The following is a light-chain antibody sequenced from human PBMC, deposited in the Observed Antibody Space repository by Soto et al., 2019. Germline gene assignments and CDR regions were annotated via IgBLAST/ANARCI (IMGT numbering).Light chain of an antibody. V-gene: IGLV2-14*03. CDR3: SSYTSSSTLL. Sequence: QSALTQPASVSGSPGQSITISCTGTSSDVGGYNYVSWYQQHPGKAPKLMIYDVSYRPSGVSNRFSGSKSGNTASLTISGLLAEDEADYYCSSYTSSSTLLFGGGTKVTVL. CDR2: DVS. J-gene: IGLJ2*01. CDR1: SSDVGGYNY.